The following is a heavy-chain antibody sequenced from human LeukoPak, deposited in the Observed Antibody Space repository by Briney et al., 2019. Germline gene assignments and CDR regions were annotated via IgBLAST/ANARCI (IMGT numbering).Heavy chain of an antibody. J-gene: IGHJ4*02. Sequence: GGSLRLSCAASGFTFSSYGMHWVRQAPNKGLEWVTFIQFDGSNKHYADSVKGRFTISRDTSKNTLYLQMKSLRAEDTAVYYCAKSGDFPPGYFDYWGQGTLVTVSS. CDR1: GFTFSSYG. D-gene: IGHD7-27*01. CDR3: AKSGDFPPGYFDY. V-gene: IGHV3-30*02. CDR2: IQFDGSNK.